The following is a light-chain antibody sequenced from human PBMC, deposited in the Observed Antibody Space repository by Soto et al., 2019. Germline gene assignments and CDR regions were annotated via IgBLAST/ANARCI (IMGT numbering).Light chain of an antibody. V-gene: IGKV3-15*01. CDR2: GAS. Sequence: EIVMTQSPATLSVSPGERATLSCRASQSVSSDLAWYHQKPGQAPRLLIYGASTRATGIPARFSGSGSGTEFTLTINSLQSEEFAVYYCQQYNNWPRTFVQGTKVDIK. CDR1: QSVSSD. J-gene: IGKJ1*01. CDR3: QQYNNWPRT.